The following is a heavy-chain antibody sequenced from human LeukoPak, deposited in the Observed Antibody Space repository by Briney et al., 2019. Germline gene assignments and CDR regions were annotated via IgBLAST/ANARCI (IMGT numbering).Heavy chain of an antibody. V-gene: IGHV1-18*01. Sequence: ASVKVSCKASGYTFASYGISWVRQAPGQGLEWMGWISAYNGNTNYPQKLQDRVTMTADTSTSTAYMELRSLRSDDTAVYYCARVDPCYSGMDVWGQGTTVTVSS. CDR1: GYTFASYG. CDR3: ARVDPCYSGMDV. D-gene: IGHD2-15*01. J-gene: IGHJ6*02. CDR2: ISAYNGNT.